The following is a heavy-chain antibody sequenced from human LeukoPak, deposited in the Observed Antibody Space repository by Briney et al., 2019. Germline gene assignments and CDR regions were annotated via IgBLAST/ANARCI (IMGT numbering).Heavy chain of an antibody. Sequence: RASVRVSCKASGYTFYSYGISWVRQAPGQGLEWMGWFSAYNGNTNYAQKLQGRVTMTTDTSTSTAYMELRSLRSDDTAVYYCARVGDYDFLTGYFFHGMDVWGQGTTVTVSS. J-gene: IGHJ6*02. V-gene: IGHV1-18*01. CDR3: ARVGDYDFLTGYFFHGMDV. D-gene: IGHD3-9*01. CDR1: GYTFYSYG. CDR2: FSAYNGNT.